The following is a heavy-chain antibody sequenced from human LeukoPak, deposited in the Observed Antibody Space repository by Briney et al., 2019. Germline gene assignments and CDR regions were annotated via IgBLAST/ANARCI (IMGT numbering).Heavy chain of an antibody. CDR2: LSGSGTTT. V-gene: IGHV3-23*01. Sequence: GGPLRLSCAASGFTFSNYARSWVRQAPGKGLEWVSGLSGSGTTTYCADSVKGRFTISRDNSKNTLFLQMNSLRAEDTGVYYCAKEISYSSGWYDYWGQGTLVTVSS. CDR1: GFTFSNYA. D-gene: IGHD6-19*01. J-gene: IGHJ4*02. CDR3: AKEISYSSGWYDY.